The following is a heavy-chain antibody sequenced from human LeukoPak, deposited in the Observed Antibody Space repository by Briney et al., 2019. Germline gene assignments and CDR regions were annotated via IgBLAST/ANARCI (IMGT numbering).Heavy chain of an antibody. V-gene: IGHV1-3*01. J-gene: IGHJ6*02. CDR2: INAGNGNT. Sequence: GASVKVSCEASGYTFTSYAMHWVRQAPGQRLEWMGWINAGNGNTKYSQKFQGRVTITRDTSASTAYMELSSLRSEDTAVYYCARDRPDVSNYYYGMDVWGQGTTVTVSS. CDR3: ARDRPDVSNYYYGMDV. D-gene: IGHD5/OR15-5a*01. CDR1: GYTFTSYA.